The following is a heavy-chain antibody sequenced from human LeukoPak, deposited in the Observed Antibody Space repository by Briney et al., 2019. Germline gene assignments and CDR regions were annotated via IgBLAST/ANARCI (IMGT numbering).Heavy chain of an antibody. Sequence: ASVKVSCKVSGYTLTELSMHWVRQAPGKGREWMGGFDPEEGETINAQKFQGGVTMTADKSTDKAYMEQSSLISEDTTVYYCATNHPYCGGDCDFDYWGQGTLVTVSS. J-gene: IGHJ4*02. CDR3: ATNHPYCGGDCDFDY. V-gene: IGHV1-24*01. CDR2: FDPEEGET. CDR1: GYTLTELS. D-gene: IGHD2-21*02.